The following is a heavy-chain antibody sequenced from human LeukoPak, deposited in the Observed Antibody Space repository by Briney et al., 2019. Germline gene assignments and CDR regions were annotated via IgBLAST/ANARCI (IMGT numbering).Heavy chain of an antibody. J-gene: IGHJ4*02. V-gene: IGHV3-15*07. CDR3: STTYYYDSSEGY. Sequence: KPGGSLRLSCAASGFTFSNAWMNWVRQAPGKGLEWVGRIKSKTDGGTTDYAGPVKGRFTISRDDSKNTLYLQMNSLKTEDTAVYYCSTTYYYDSSEGYWGQGTLVTVSS. CDR2: IKSKTDGGTT. D-gene: IGHD3-22*01. CDR1: GFTFSNAW.